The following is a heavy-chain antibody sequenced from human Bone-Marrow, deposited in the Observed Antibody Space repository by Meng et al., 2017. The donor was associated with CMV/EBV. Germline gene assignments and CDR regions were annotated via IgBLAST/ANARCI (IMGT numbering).Heavy chain of an antibody. CDR3: ARVGVWGDAFAI. Sequence: ASVKVSCKASGYTFTSYYMHWVRQAPGQGLEWMGIINPSGGSTSYAQKFQGRVTMTRDTSTSTVYMELSSLRSEDTAVYYGARVGVWGDAFAIWGQGEMVNGSS. V-gene: IGHV1-46*01. CDR1: GYTFTSYY. D-gene: IGHD2-8*02. CDR2: INPSGGST. J-gene: IGHJ3*02.